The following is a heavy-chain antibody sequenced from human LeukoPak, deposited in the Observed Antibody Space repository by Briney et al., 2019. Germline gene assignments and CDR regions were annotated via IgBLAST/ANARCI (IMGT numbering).Heavy chain of an antibody. J-gene: IGHJ3*02. D-gene: IGHD6-13*01. CDR1: GFTFSSYR. Sequence: GGSLRLSCAASGFTFSSYRMTWVRQAPGKGLEWVSSISSSSSYIHYADSVKGRFTISRDNAKNSLYLQMNSLRAEDTGVYYCARARSQAAAADDAFDIWGQGTMVTVSS. V-gene: IGHV3-21*01. CDR3: ARARSQAAAADDAFDI. CDR2: ISSSSSYI.